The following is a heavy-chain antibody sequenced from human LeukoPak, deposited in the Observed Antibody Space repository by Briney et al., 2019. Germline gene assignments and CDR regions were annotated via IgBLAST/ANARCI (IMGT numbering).Heavy chain of an antibody. CDR1: GFTFSSNY. V-gene: IGHV3-66*04. CDR3: ARQDGYNPDY. CDR2: IYSGGST. Sequence: GGSLRLSCEASGFTFSSNYMSWVRQAPGKGLEWVSVIYSGGSTYYADSVKGRFTIPRDNSKNTLYLQMNSLRAEDTAVYYCARQDGYNPDYWGQGTLVTVSS. J-gene: IGHJ4*02. D-gene: IGHD5-24*01.